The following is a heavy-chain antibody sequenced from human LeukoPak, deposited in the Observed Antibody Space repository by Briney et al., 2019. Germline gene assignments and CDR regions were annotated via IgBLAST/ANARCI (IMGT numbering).Heavy chain of an antibody. CDR3: ARDKNWYAY. Sequence: SSETLSLTCIVSGDSISSYYWSWIRQPPGKGLEWIGYIYYSGSTNYNPSLKGRVTMSVDTSKNQFSLKLSSVTAADTAVYYCARDKNWYAYWGPGTLVTVSS. J-gene: IGHJ4*02. D-gene: IGHD1-1*01. V-gene: IGHV4-59*01. CDR1: GDSISSYY. CDR2: IYYSGST.